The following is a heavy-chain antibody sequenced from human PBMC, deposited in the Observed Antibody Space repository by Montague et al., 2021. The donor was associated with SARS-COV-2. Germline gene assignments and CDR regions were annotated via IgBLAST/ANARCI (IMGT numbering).Heavy chain of an antibody. J-gene: IGHJ3*01. D-gene: IGHD4/OR15-4a*01. CDR1: GFIFSNYA. V-gene: IGHV3-30*04. CDR3: ARDRDSTDYGDDFDL. Sequence: SLRLSCAASGFIFSNYALHWVRQAPGKGLEWVAIITHDGIDKFYVDSVKGRFTISRDNSKNTLYLRMNSLKPEDTAVYYCARDRDSTDYGDDFDLWGQGTSVTVSS. CDR2: ITHDGIDK.